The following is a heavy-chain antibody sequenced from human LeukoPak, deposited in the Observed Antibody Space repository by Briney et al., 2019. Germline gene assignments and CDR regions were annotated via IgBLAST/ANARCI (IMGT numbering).Heavy chain of an antibody. CDR2: INPNSGGT. J-gene: IGHJ4*02. CDR1: GYTFTGYY. Sequence: ASVKVSCKASGYTFTGYYMHWVRQAPGQGLEWMGWINPNSGGTNYAQKFQGRVTMTRDTSISTAYMELSRLRSDDTAVYYCARDTPGYSSEFDFWGQGTLVTVSS. CDR3: ARDTPGYSSEFDF. V-gene: IGHV1-2*02. D-gene: IGHD6-19*01.